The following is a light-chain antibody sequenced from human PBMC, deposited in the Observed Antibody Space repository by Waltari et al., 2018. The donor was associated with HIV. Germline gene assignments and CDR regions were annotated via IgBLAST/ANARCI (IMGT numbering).Light chain of an antibody. Sequence: QSALTQPASVSGSPGQSITISCTGTSSDVGGYNYVSWYQQHPGKAPKRMIYEVSNRPAGVSNRFSGSKSGNTASRTISGLQAEDEADYYCSSYTSSSTPYVVFGGGTKLTVL. V-gene: IGLV2-14*01. CDR3: SSYTSSSTPYVV. J-gene: IGLJ2*01. CDR1: SSDVGGYNY. CDR2: EVS.